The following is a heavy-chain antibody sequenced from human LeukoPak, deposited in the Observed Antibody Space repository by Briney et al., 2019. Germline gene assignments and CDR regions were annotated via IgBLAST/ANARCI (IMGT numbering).Heavy chain of an antibody. D-gene: IGHD1-7*01. CDR1: ELTSSTSW. CDR3: VGWGISGITNH. J-gene: IGHJ4*02. V-gene: IGHV3-7*01. CDR2: TKQDGSEK. Sequence: GGSLRLSCAASELTSSTSWMSWVRQAPGKGLEWVAQTKQDGSEKYYVDSVKGRFTTSRDKNSLFLQMNSARAEDTAVYYCVGWGISGITNHWDQGTLVTVSS.